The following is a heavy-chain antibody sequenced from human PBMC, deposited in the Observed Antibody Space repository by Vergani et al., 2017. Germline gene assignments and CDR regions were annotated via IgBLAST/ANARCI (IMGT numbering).Heavy chain of an antibody. V-gene: IGHV1-46*03. Sequence: QVQLVQSGAEVKKPGASVKVSCKASGYTFTSYYMHWVRQAPGQGLEWLGIINPSGGSTSYAQKFQGRVTMTRDTSTSTVYMELSSLGSEDTAVYYCYRDVLXVVVAATPWGYFQHWGQGTLVIVSS. J-gene: IGHJ1*01. D-gene: IGHD2-15*01. CDR3: YRDVLXVVVAATPWGYFQH. CDR1: GYTFTSYY. CDR2: INPSGGST.